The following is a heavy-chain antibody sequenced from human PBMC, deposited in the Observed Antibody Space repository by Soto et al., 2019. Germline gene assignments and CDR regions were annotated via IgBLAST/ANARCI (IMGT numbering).Heavy chain of an antibody. CDR1: GGSVSSGSYY. D-gene: IGHD3-3*01. CDR2: IYYSGST. V-gene: IGHV4-61*01. CDR3: ARDPGPYYDFWSGHYYYYGMDV. J-gene: IGHJ6*02. Sequence: XETLSLTCTVSGGSVSSGSYYWSWIRQPPGKGLEWIGYIYYSGSTNYNPSLKSRVTISVDTSKNQFSLKLSSVTAADTAVYYCARDPGPYYDFWSGHYYYYGMDVWGQGTTVTVSS.